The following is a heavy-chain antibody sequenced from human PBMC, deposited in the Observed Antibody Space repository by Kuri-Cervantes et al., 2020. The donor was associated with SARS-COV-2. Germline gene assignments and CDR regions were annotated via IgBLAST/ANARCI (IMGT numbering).Heavy chain of an antibody. J-gene: IGHJ4*02. CDR2: IKQDGSEK. CDR1: GFTFSSYW. D-gene: IGHD3-9*01. V-gene: IGHV3-7*03. CDR3: AKDLLAVTGYSPFDY. Sequence: LSLTCAASGFTFSSYWMSWVRQAPGKGLEWVANIKQDGSEKYYVDSVKGRFTISRDNAKNSLYLQMNSLRAEDTALYYCAKDLLAVTGYSPFDYWGQGTLVTVSS.